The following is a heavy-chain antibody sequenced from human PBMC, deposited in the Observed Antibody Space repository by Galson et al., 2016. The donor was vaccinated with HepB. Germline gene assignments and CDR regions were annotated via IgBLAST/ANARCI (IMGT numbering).Heavy chain of an antibody. D-gene: IGHD4-23*01. CDR1: GFAFSSHW. J-gene: IGHJ5*02. CDR3: VRDHSVVPTTAYSWFDP. V-gene: IGHV3-74*01. Sequence: SLRLSCAASGFAFSSHWMHWVRQDLGKGLVWVSRINSDGTISNYADSVKGRFTISRDNAKNTLYLQMNSLRAEDTAVYFCVRDHSVVPTTAYSWFDPWGRGTPVTVSS. CDR2: INSDGTIS.